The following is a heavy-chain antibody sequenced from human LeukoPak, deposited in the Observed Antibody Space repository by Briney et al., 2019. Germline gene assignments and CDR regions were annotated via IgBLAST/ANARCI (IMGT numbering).Heavy chain of an antibody. CDR1: GYTFTSYA. V-gene: IGHV1-3*01. J-gene: IGHJ5*02. Sequence: ASVKVSCKASGYTFTSYAMHWVRQAPGQRLEWMGWINAGNGNTKYSQKFQGRVTITRDTSASTAYMELSSLRSEDTAVYYCATVTGTTDRSLYYYDSSGPGGWFDPWGQGTLVTVSS. CDR2: INAGNGNT. CDR3: ATVTGTTDRSLYYYDSSGPGGWFDP. D-gene: IGHD3-22*01.